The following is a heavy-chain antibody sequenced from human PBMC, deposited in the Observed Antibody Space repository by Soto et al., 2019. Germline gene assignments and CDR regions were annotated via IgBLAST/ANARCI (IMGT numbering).Heavy chain of an antibody. J-gene: IGHJ5*02. Sequence: QIQLVQSGAKLKKPGASVKVSCEASGYSFSKYDISWLRQAPGQGPEWMGRISPKSANTNYAQKFQGRVTMTADTSTSTAYMELRGLRSDDTAVYYCATSYDSGFDPWGQGTLVTVSS. D-gene: IGHD5-12*01. CDR2: ISPKSANT. CDR1: GYSFSKYD. V-gene: IGHV1-18*04. CDR3: ATSYDSGFDP.